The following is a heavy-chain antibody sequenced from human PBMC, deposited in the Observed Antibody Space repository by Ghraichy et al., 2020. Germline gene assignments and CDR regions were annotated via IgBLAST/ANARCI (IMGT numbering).Heavy chain of an antibody. CDR1: GGTFSSYA. V-gene: IGHV1-69*13. D-gene: IGHD4/OR15-4a*01. CDR2: IIPIFGTA. J-gene: IGHJ4*02. Sequence: SVKVSCKASGGTFSSYAISWVRQAPGQGLEWVGGIIPIFGTANYAQKFQGRVTITADESTSTAYMELSSLRSEDTAVYYCARESLTMGGFDYWGQGTLVTVSS. CDR3: ARESLTMGGFDY.